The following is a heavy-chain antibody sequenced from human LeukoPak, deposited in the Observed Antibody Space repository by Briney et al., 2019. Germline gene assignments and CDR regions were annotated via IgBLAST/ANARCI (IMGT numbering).Heavy chain of an antibody. V-gene: IGHV3-23*01. D-gene: IGHD5-24*01. CDR3: AKGGDGYNYYFDY. CDR2: ISGSGGSI. Sequence: PGGSLRLSCTASGFTFSDYAMSWVRQAPGKGLEWVSGISGSGGSIRYADSVKSRFIISRDNSKNTLYLQMNSLRAEDTAVYYCAKGGDGYNYYFDYWGQETLVTVSS. CDR1: GFTFSDYA. J-gene: IGHJ4*02.